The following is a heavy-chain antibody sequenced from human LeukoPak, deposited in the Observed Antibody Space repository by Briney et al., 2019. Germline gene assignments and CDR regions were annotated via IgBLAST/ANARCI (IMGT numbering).Heavy chain of an antibody. Sequence: PGRSLTLSCTASGFTFTSYGMHWVRQAPGQGLEWLAVTSYDGSSIDYADSVKGRLTVSRDNSKNTLYLLMNSLRPEDTAVYYCAKSVSYNVHYFDYWGQGTLVTVSS. D-gene: IGHD3-10*01. CDR2: TSYDGSSI. J-gene: IGHJ4*02. CDR3: AKSVSYNVHYFDY. CDR1: GFTFTSYG. V-gene: IGHV3-30*18.